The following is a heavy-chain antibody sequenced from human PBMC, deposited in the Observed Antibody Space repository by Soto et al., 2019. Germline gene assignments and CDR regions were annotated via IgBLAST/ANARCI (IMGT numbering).Heavy chain of an antibody. D-gene: IGHD2-2*01. V-gene: IGHV3-30-3*01. CDR1: GFTFSSYA. J-gene: IGHJ6*02. Sequence: GSLRLSCAASGFTFSSYAMHWVRQAPGKGLEWVAVISYDGSNKYYADSVKGRFTISRDNSKNTLYLQMNSLRAEDTAVYYCARDICSSTSCYVYYGMDGWGQGTPVTVSS. CDR3: ARDICSSTSCYVYYGMDG. CDR2: ISYDGSNK.